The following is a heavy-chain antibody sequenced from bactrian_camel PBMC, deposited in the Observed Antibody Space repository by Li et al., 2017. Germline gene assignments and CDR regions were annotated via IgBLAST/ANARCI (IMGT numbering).Heavy chain of an antibody. CDR3: VTNPAVSYYTPDFGY. D-gene: IGHD2*01. CDR1: GFTFSRHW. Sequence: VQLVESGGGLVQPGGSLRLSCAASGFTFSRHWMYWVRQAPGKGLEWVSSMYMDGTKTTYAGSVEGRFTISGDTAKNTVYLQMNSLKSEDTALYYCVTNPAVSYYTPDFGYWGQGTQVTVS. V-gene: IGHV3S6*01. J-gene: IGHJ6*01. CDR2: MYMDGTKT.